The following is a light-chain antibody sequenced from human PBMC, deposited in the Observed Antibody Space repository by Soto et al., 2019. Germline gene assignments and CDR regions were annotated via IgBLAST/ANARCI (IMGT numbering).Light chain of an antibody. CDR2: AAS. CDR1: ENIARY. Sequence: DIQMTQSPSSLSASVGDRVTITCRASENIARYLNWYQQRPGKAPELLISAASSLQSGVPSRFSGGGSGTDFPLTISSLQPEDFATYYCQQSSSNPRPFGQGPKVEIK. CDR3: QQSSSNPRP. J-gene: IGKJ1*01. V-gene: IGKV1-39*01.